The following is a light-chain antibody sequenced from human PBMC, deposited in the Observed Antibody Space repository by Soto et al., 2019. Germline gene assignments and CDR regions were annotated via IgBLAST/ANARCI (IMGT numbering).Light chain of an antibody. CDR1: QSVGSD. J-gene: IGKJ1*01. CDR3: QHNNSWPRT. Sequence: EIVMTQSPATLSVSPGERATLSCRASQSVGSDLAWYHQKPVQAPRLVIYDFFTRSTGVPTRISGSGSGTEFTLTISRQQSEYFAVYYCQHNNSWPRTFGQGTKVDI. CDR2: DFF. V-gene: IGKV3D-15*01.